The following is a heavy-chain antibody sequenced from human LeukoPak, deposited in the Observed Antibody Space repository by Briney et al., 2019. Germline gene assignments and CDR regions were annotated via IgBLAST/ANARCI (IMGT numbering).Heavy chain of an antibody. CDR2: INSDGSGT. Sequence: GGSLRLSCAASGFTFSSYRMSWVRQAQGKGLVWVSRINSDGSGTTYADSVKGRFTISRDNSKNTLYLQMNSLRAEDTAVYYCAKGRIAVAAVADYWGQGTLVTVSS. V-gene: IGHV3-74*01. D-gene: IGHD6-19*01. J-gene: IGHJ4*02. CDR3: AKGRIAVAAVADY. CDR1: GFTFSSYR.